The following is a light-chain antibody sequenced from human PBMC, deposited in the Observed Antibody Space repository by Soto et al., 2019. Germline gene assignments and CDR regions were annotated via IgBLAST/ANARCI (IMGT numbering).Light chain of an antibody. CDR3: QHYNSYSEA. V-gene: IGKV1-5*01. J-gene: IGKJ1*01. CDR1: QSISSW. Sequence: IQMTQSPYTLYASVGDRVTLTRLARQSISSWLAWYQQKPGKAPKXMIYDASILESGVPSRFSGSGSGTECTLTISSLQPDDVATYYCQHYNSYSEALGQGTKVDIK. CDR2: DAS.